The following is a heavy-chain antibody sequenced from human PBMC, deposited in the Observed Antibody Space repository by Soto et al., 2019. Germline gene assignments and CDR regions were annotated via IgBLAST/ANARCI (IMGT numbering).Heavy chain of an antibody. CDR1: GVSVSSGIYY. Sequence: PSETLSLTCTVSGVSVSSGIYYWSWIRQPPGKGLEWIGYIYYSGSTNYNPSLKSRVTISLDTSKNQFSLKLSSVSPADTAVYYCASDEGGVITAAEGGFGIDVWRQGTTVTVYS. CDR2: IYYSGST. D-gene: IGHD6-13*01. CDR3: ASDEGGVITAAEGGFGIDV. J-gene: IGHJ6*02. V-gene: IGHV4-61*01.